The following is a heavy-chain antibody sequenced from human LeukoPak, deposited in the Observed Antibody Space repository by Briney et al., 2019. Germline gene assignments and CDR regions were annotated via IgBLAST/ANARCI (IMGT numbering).Heavy chain of an antibody. CDR2: INPNSGGT. J-gene: IGHJ4*02. CDR1: GFTFTSYY. CDR3: AREVRDGYQYYFDY. V-gene: IGHV1-2*02. D-gene: IGHD5-24*01. Sequence: ASVKVSCKASGFTFTSYYMHWVRQAPGQGLEWMGWINPNSGGTNYAQKFQGRVTMTRDTSISTAYMELSRLRSDDTAVYYCAREVRDGYQYYFDYWGQGTLVTVSS.